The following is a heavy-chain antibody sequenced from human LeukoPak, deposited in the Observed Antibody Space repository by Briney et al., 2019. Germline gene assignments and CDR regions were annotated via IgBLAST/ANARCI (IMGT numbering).Heavy chain of an antibody. V-gene: IGHV1-69*01. J-gene: IGHJ6*04. D-gene: IGHD3-9*01. CDR2: IIPIFATA. CDR1: GGTFSSYA. CDR3: ARENAYYDILTGSPHAYYGMDV. Sequence: GASVKVSCKASGGTFSSYAISWVRQAPGQGLEWMGGIIPIFATANYAQKFQGRVTITADESTSTAYMELSSLRSEDTAVYYCARENAYYDILTGSPHAYYGMDVWGKGTTVTVSS.